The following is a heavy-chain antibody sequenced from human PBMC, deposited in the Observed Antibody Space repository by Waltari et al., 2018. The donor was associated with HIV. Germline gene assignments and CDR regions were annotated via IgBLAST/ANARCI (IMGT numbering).Heavy chain of an antibody. CDR3: ARGGFYGSGSKVN. D-gene: IGHD3-10*01. CDR1: RFTFSSYW. J-gene: IGHJ4*02. Sequence: EVQLVESGGGLVQPGGSLRLSCAASRFTFSSYWMTWVGQAPGKGLEWVANIKQDGSEKYYVDSVNGRFTIPRDNAENSLYLQMNSLRAEDTAVYYCARGGFYGSGSKVNWGQGTLVTVSS. V-gene: IGHV3-7*04. CDR2: IKQDGSEK.